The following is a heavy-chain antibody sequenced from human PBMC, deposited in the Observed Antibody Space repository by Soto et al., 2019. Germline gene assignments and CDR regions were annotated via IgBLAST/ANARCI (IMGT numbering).Heavy chain of an antibody. CDR2: ISSSSSTI. V-gene: IGHV3-48*01. CDR3: AREGYSRGEGDLDY. J-gene: IGHJ4*02. D-gene: IGHD6-13*01. CDR1: GFTFSSYS. Sequence: EVQLVESGGGLVQPGGSLRLSCAASGFTFSSYSMNWVRQAPGKGLEWVSYISSSSSTIYYADSVKGRFTISRDDAKNSLYLQMNSLRAEDTAVYYCAREGYSRGEGDLDYWGQGTLVTVSS.